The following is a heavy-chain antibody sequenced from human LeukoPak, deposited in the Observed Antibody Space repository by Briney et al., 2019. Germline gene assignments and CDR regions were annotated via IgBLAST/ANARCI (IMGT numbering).Heavy chain of an antibody. V-gene: IGHV3-66*01. J-gene: IGHJ3*02. CDR1: GFTVSSNF. Sequence: GGSLRLSCAASGFTVSSNFMSWVRQAPGKGLEWISLIYVDGSTYYADSVKDRFTISRDNSKNTLYLQMNSLRVEDTAVYYCARGGQLRGDAFDIWGQGTMVTVSS. D-gene: IGHD1-1*01. CDR3: ARGGQLRGDAFDI. CDR2: IYVDGST.